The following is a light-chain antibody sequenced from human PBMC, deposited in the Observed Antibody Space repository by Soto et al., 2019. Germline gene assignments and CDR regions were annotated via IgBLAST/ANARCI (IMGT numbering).Light chain of an antibody. J-gene: IGKJ3*01. V-gene: IGKV3-20*01. CDR3: QQYGSSPLFS. CDR1: QSVSISY. Sequence: EIVLTQSPGTVSLSPGDRATLSCRASQSVSISYLAWYQQKPGQAPRLLIYGASNRATGIPARFSGSGFGTDFTLTISRLVPEDFAVYYCQQYGSSPLFSFGPGTKVDVK. CDR2: GAS.